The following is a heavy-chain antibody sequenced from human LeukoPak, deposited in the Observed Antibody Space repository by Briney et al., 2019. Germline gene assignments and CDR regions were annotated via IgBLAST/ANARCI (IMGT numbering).Heavy chain of an antibody. V-gene: IGHV4-59*01. J-gene: IGHJ4*02. CDR1: GRSLSSYY. CDR2: IYYSGST. CDR3: AREKNYGDSYYFDY. D-gene: IGHD4-17*01. Sequence: SETLSLTCTVSGRSLSSYYWSWVRQPPGKGREWNGYIYYSGSTNYNASLKSRVTISVDTSKNQFSLKLSSVTAADTAVYYCAREKNYGDSYYFDYWGQGTLVTVSS.